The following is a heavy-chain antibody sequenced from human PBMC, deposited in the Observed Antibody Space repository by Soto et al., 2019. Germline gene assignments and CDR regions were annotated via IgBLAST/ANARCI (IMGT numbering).Heavy chain of an antibody. Sequence: PSETLSLTCTVYGGSIGSGSYYRGWIRQPPGKGLEWIGSIYYSGSTFYNPSLKSRVTISIDTSRSQFSLKLYSVTAADTAVYYCASLRATNWGVGDSWGQGTLVTVSS. V-gene: IGHV4-39*01. CDR2: IYYSGST. CDR3: ASLRATNWGVGDS. CDR1: GGSIGSGSYY. D-gene: IGHD7-27*01. J-gene: IGHJ5*01.